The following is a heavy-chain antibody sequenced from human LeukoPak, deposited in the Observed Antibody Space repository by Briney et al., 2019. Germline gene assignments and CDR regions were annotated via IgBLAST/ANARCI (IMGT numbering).Heavy chain of an antibody. D-gene: IGHD3-10*01. Sequence: PSETLSLTGTVSGGSISSYYWSWIRQPPGKGLEWIGYIYYSGSTNYNPSLKSRVTISVDTSKNQFSLKLSSVTAADTAVYYCARGGDRYAFDIWGQGTMVTVSS. CDR3: ARGGDRYAFDI. CDR1: GGSISSYY. CDR2: IYYSGST. J-gene: IGHJ3*02. V-gene: IGHV4-59*01.